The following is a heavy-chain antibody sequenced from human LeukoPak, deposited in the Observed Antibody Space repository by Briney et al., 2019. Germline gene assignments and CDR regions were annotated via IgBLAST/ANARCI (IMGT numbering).Heavy chain of an antibody. D-gene: IGHD1-1*01. J-gene: IGHJ4*02. CDR2: IYSRGDT. CDR1: GFTVSSNS. CDR3: ARAGPYSHNSFHY. Sequence: GESLKISCAASGFTVSSNSMNWVRQAPGKGLEWVSVIYSRGDTNYADSVKGRFTISRDNSKNTLYLQMNSLRAEDTAVYYCARAGPYSHNSFHYWGQGTLVTVSS. V-gene: IGHV3-53*01.